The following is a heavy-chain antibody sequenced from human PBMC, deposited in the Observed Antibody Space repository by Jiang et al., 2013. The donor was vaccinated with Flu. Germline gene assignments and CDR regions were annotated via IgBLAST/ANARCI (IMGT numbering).Heavy chain of an antibody. Sequence: WVAVIWYDGSNKYYADSVKGRFTISRDNSKNTLYLQMNSLRAEDTAVYYCARDFWQQLPMNWGQGTLVTVSS. V-gene: IGHV3-33*01. CDR3: ARDFWQQLPMN. J-gene: IGHJ4*02. D-gene: IGHD6-13*01. CDR2: IWYDGSNK.